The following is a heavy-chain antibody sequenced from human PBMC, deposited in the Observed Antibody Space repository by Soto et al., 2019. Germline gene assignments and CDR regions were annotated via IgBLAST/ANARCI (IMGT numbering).Heavy chain of an antibody. J-gene: IGHJ5*02. Sequence: SVKVSCKASGGTFSRYTVNWVRQAPRQGLEWMGGIIPRFGTTNYAPTVQDRVTITADESTSTAYMELSSLRSEDTAVYYCASGRLYDILTGYCWFDPWGQGTLVTVSS. CDR3: ASGRLYDILTGYCWFDP. CDR1: GGTFSRYT. D-gene: IGHD3-9*01. V-gene: IGHV1-69*13. CDR2: IIPRFGTT.